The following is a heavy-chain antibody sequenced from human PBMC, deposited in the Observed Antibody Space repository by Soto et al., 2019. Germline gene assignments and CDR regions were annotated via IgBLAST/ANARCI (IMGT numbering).Heavy chain of an antibody. V-gene: IGHV1-3*01. J-gene: IGHJ2*01. CDR3: ARSGYSSGWYHWYFDF. CDR1: GYTFTNYG. Sequence: QVQLVQSGAEVKKPGASVKVSCKASGYTFTNYGVHWVRQAPGQRLEWMGWINVGHGNTKYSQKFQGRVTITRDTAASTAFMDRTSLRSEDTAVYYCARSGYSSGWYHWYFDFWGRGTLVTVSS. D-gene: IGHD6-19*01. CDR2: INVGHGNT.